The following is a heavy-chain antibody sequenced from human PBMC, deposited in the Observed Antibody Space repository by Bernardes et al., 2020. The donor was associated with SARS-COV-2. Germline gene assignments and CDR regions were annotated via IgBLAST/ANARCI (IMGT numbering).Heavy chain of an antibody. CDR2: INHSGST. CDR3: ARGVRRYCSGGSCYNTYYYYGMDV. CDR1: GGSFSGYY. J-gene: IGHJ6*02. V-gene: IGHV4-34*01. Sequence: SETLSLTCAVYGGSFSGYYWSWIRQPPGKGLEWIGEINHSGSTNYNPSLKSRVTISVDTSKNQFSLKLSSVTAADTAVYYCARGVRRYCSGGSCYNTYYYYGMDVWGQGTTVTVSS. D-gene: IGHD2-15*01.